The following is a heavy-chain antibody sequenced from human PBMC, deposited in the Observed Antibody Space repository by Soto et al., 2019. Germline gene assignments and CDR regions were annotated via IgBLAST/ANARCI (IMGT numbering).Heavy chain of an antibody. D-gene: IGHD2-21*02. V-gene: IGHV1-3*05. Sequence: QVQLVQSGAEEKKPGASVKVSCKASGYTFASHAMHWVRQAPGQRLEWMGWINAGNGNTKYSQKFQGRVTITRDTSASTAYMELSSLRSQDTAVYYCARSILVVTALDYWGQGTLVTVSS. J-gene: IGHJ4*02. CDR1: GYTFASHA. CDR3: ARSILVVTALDY. CDR2: INAGNGNT.